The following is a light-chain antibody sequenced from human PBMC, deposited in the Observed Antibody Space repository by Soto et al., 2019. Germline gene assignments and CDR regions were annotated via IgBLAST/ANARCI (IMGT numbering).Light chain of an antibody. CDR3: QQYGSSPLT. CDR2: GAS. J-gene: IGKJ4*01. Sequence: IVLTQSPATLSLSPGERATLSCRASQSVSSSYLAWYQQKPGQAPRRLIYGASSRATGIPDRISGSGLGTSFTITISRLEPEDFAVYYCQQYGSSPLTFGGGTKVEIK. V-gene: IGKV3-20*01. CDR1: QSVSSSY.